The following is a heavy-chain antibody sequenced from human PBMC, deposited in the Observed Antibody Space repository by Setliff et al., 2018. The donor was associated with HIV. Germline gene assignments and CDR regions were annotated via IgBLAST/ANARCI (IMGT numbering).Heavy chain of an antibody. CDR3: ARYRSGDSDISLDQ. V-gene: IGHV4-59*11. Sequence: PSETLSLTCTVSGGSISSHYWSWIRQPPGKGLEWIGSIYYSGSTNYNLSLKSRVTISIDTSKNQFSLKLNSLTTADTAVYYCARYRSGDSDISLDQWGHGALVTVSS. J-gene: IGHJ4*01. CDR1: GGSISSHY. D-gene: IGHD3-10*01. CDR2: IYYSGST.